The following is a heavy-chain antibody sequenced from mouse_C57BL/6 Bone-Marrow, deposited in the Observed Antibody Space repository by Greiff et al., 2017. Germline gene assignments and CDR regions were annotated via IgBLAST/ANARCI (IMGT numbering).Heavy chain of an antibody. J-gene: IGHJ4*01. V-gene: IGHV1-26*01. CDR1: GYTFTDYY. Sequence: EVQLQQSGPELVKPGASVKISCTASGYTFTDYYMNWVKPSHGKSLEWIGDINPNNGGTSYNQKFKGKATLTVDKSSSTAYMELRSLTSEDSAVYYCAYSYYAMDYWCQGTSVTVSS. CDR2: INPNNGGT. CDR3: AYSYYAMDY.